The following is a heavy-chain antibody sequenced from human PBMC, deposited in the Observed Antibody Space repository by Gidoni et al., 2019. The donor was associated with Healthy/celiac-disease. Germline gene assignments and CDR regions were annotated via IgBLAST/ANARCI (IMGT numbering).Heavy chain of an antibody. D-gene: IGHD6-19*01. CDR3: AKDLEWLVQLAFDI. CDR1: GFTFSSYA. CDR2: IRGSGGST. Sequence: EVQLLESGGGLVQPGGSLRLSCAASGFTFSSYAMTWVSQAPGKGLEWVSAIRGSGGSTYYADSVKGRFTISRDNSKNTLYLQMNSMRAEDTAVYYCAKDLEWLVQLAFDIWGQGTMVTVSS. J-gene: IGHJ3*02. V-gene: IGHV3-23*01.